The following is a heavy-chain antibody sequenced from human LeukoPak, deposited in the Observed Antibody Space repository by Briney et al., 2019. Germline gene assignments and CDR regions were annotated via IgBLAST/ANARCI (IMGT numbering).Heavy chain of an antibody. V-gene: IGHV3-15*01. CDR1: GFTFSNAW. D-gene: IGHD1-26*01. J-gene: IGHJ6*02. CDR3: RGVGRLYYYGMDV. CDR2: IKSKTDGGTT. Sequence: GGSLRLSCAASGFTFSNAWMSWVRQAPGKGLEWVGRIKSKTDGGTTDYAAPVKGRFTISRDDSKNTLYLQMNSLKTEDTAVYYCRGVGRLYYYGMDVWGQGTTVTVSS.